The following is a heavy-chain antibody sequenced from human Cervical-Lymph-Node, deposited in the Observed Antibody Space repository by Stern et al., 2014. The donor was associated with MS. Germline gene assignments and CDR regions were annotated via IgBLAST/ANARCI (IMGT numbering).Heavy chain of an antibody. CDR2: IYWADDK. CDR1: GFSLSTSGVG. J-gene: IGHJ6*02. D-gene: IGHD3-10*01. CDR3: AHSLPMVRGVLSYGMDV. Sequence: QVTLRESDPTLVKPTQTLTLTCTFSGFSLSTSGVGVGWIRQPPGKALEWLALIYWADDKPYSPSLKSRLTITKDPSKNQVVLTMTNMDPVDTATYYCAHSLPMVRGVLSYGMDVWGQGTTVTVSS. V-gene: IGHV2-5*02.